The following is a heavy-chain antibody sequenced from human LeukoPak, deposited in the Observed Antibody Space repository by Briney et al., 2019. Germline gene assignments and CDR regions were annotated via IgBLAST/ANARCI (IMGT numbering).Heavy chain of an antibody. J-gene: IGHJ3*02. CDR2: IYHSGDT. V-gene: IGHV4-34*01. D-gene: IGHD1-7*01. CDR3: AGTPVDRTLQLSAFDM. CDR1: TGSFSAYY. Sequence: SETLSLTCAVYTGSFSAYYWSWIRQSPGKGLEWIGDIYHSGDTNCNPSLKTRVTMSVDTSKNQFSLKVNSVTAADTAVYYCAGTPVDRTLQLSAFDMWGQGTSVTVSS.